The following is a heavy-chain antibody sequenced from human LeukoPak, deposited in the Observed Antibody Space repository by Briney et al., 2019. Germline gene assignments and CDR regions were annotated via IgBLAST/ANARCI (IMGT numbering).Heavy chain of an antibody. CDR3: ARGTDTAMIFDY. CDR2: INHSGST. Sequence: PSETLSLTCAVYGGSFSGYYWSWISQPPGKGLEWIGEINHSGSTNYNPSLKSRVTISVDTSKNQFSLKLSSVTAADTAVYYCARGTDTAMIFDYWGQGTLVTVSS. CDR1: GGSFSGYY. J-gene: IGHJ4*02. D-gene: IGHD5-18*01. V-gene: IGHV4-34*01.